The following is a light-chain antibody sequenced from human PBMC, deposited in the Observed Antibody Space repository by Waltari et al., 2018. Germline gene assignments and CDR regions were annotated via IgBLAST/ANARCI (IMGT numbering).Light chain of an antibody. Sequence: EVVMTQSPATLSVSPVERATLFCRTSQSVDYKLAWYQHKPGQAPRLLIYDISTRIPGIPARFSGGGSGTLFTLTISSLQSEDFAVYYCQQYDSWPQTFGGGTKVEIK. CDR3: QQYDSWPQT. J-gene: IGKJ4*01. CDR2: DIS. V-gene: IGKV3-15*01. CDR1: QSVDYK.